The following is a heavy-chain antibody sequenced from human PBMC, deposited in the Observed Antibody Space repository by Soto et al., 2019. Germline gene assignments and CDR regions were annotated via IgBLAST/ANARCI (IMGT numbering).Heavy chain of an antibody. V-gene: IGHV1-46*01. D-gene: IGHD6-13*01. J-gene: IGHJ5*02. CDR2: VKPSGCST. CDR3: ARERRRAEARVKWFAP. CDR1: LYTFTSYY. Sequence: ASVKVSCESSLYTFTSYYMQGVRQAPRQGLEWMGIVKPSGCSTRYAQKFHGRVTMTRDTSTSTVYVELSTLRSEDTAVYYCARERRRAEARVKWFAPSGQGTLVTVSS.